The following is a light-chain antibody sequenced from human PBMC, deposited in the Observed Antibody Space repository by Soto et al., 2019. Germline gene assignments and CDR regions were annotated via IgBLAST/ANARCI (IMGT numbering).Light chain of an antibody. J-gene: IGKJ2*01. Sequence: EIVLTQSPATLSLSPGERATLSCRASQGVSSYLAWYQQKPDQAPRLLIYDASNRATGIPARFSGSGSGTDCTLTISSLEPEDFTVYYCQQRSNWLYTFGQGTKLEIK. CDR3: QQRSNWLYT. CDR2: DAS. V-gene: IGKV3-11*01. CDR1: QGVSSY.